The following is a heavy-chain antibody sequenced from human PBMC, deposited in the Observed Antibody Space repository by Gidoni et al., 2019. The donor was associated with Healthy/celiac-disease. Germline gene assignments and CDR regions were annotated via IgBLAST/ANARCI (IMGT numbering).Heavy chain of an antibody. CDR2: INHSGST. D-gene: IGHD1-26*01. J-gene: IGHJ6*03. Sequence: QVQLQQWGAGLLKPSETLSLTCAVYGGSFSGYYWRWIRQPPGKGLEWIGEINHSGSTNYNPSLKSRVTISVDTSKNQFSLKLSSVTAADTAVYYCASYSGSYRYYYYYYYMDVWGKGTTVTVSS. V-gene: IGHV4-34*01. CDR1: GGSFSGYY. CDR3: ASYSGSYRYYYYYYYMDV.